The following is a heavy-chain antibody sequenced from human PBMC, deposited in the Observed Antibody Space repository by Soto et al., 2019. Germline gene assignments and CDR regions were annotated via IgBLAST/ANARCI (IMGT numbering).Heavy chain of an antibody. CDR1: GFTFSDYY. D-gene: IGHD6-13*01. J-gene: IGHJ1*01. V-gene: IGHV3-11*01. CDR2: ISSSGSTI. Sequence: GSLRLSCAASGFTFSDYYMSWIRQAPGKGLEWVSYISSSGSTIYYADSVKGRFTISRDNAKNSLYLQMNSLRAEDTAVYYCAIRSSWYDPPEYFQHWGQGTLVTVSS. CDR3: AIRSSWYDPPEYFQH.